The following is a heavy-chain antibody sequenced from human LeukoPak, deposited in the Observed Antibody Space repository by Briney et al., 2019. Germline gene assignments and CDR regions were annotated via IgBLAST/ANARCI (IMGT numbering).Heavy chain of an antibody. J-gene: IGHJ1*01. Sequence: SQTLSLTCTVSGGSISSGSYYWSWIRQPAGKGLEWIGRIYTSGSTNYNPSLKSRVTISVDTSKNQFSLKLSSVTAADTAVYYCARRLLGYCSGGSCYSGYFQHWGQGTLVTVSS. V-gene: IGHV4-61*02. CDR2: IYTSGST. D-gene: IGHD2-15*01. CDR1: GGSISSGSYY. CDR3: ARRLLGYCSGGSCYSGYFQH.